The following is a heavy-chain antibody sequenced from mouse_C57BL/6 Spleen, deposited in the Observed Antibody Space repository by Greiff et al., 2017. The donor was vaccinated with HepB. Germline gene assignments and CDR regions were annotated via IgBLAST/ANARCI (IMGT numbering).Heavy chain of an antibody. CDR3: ARSGYGYDDAMDY. J-gene: IGHJ4*01. CDR1: GYAFTNYL. Sequence: QVQLQQSGAELVRPGTSVKVSCKASGYAFTNYLIEWVKQRPGQGLEWIGVINPGSGGTNYNEKFKGKATLTADKSSSTAYMQLSSLTAEDSAVYFCARSGYGYDDAMDYWGQGTSVTVSS. V-gene: IGHV1-54*01. CDR2: INPGSGGT. D-gene: IGHD2-2*01.